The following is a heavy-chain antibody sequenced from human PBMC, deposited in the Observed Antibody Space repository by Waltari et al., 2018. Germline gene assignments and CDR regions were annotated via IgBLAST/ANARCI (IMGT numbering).Heavy chain of an antibody. CDR2: IRYDGSDK. D-gene: IGHD3-3*02. CDR1: GFTLSGCG. J-gene: IGHJ4*02. V-gene: IGHV3-30*02. Sequence: QVQLVESGGGVVQPGGSLRLSCAASGFTLSGCGRHWVRQAPGKGLEWVTFIRYDGSDKYYADFVKGRFSISRDNSKNTVSLQMNSLRPEDTAVYYCVSEGVAIPVHMSIFDYWGQGALVAVSS. CDR3: VSEGVAIPVHMSIFDY.